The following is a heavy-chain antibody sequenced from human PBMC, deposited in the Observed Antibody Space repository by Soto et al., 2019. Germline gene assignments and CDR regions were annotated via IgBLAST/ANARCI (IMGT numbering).Heavy chain of an antibody. D-gene: IGHD3-9*01. J-gene: IGHJ6*02. CDR2: ISWNSGNK. Sequence: LRLSCAASGFTFDDYAMHWVRQAPGKGLEWVSGISWNSGNKGYADSVKGRFTISRDNAKNFLYLEMNSLRAEDTALYYCAKEAGLVRFFDWLSNGLDVWGQGTAVTVSS. V-gene: IGHV3-9*01. CDR3: AKEAGLVRFFDWLSNGLDV. CDR1: GFTFDDYA.